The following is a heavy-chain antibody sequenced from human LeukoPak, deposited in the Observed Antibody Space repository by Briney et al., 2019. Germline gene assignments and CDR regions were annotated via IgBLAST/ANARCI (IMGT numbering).Heavy chain of an antibody. Sequence: PGGSLRLSCAASGFTFSDYYMSWIRQAPGKGLEWVSYISSSGSTIYYADSVKGRFTISRDNAKNSLYLQMNSLRAEDTAVYYCARDLQGFWSGYTTTNDAFDIWGQGTMVTVSS. CDR1: GFTFSDYY. CDR2: ISSSGSTI. J-gene: IGHJ3*02. D-gene: IGHD3-3*01. V-gene: IGHV3-11*01. CDR3: ARDLQGFWSGYTTTNDAFDI.